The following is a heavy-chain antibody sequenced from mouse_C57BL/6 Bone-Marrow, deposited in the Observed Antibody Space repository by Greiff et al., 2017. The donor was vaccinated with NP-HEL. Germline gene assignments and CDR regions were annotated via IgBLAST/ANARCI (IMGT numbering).Heavy chain of an antibody. CDR2: ISDGGSYT. CDR1: GFTFSSYA. J-gene: IGHJ4*01. V-gene: IGHV5-4*03. Sequence: EVMLVESGGGLVKPGGSLKLSCAASGFTFSSYAMSWVRQTPEKRLEWVATISDGGSYTYYPDNVKGRFTISRDNAKNNLYLQMSHLKSEDTAMYYCARVWFPYYAMDYWGQGTSVTVSS. CDR3: ARVWFPYYAMDY. D-gene: IGHD2-10*02.